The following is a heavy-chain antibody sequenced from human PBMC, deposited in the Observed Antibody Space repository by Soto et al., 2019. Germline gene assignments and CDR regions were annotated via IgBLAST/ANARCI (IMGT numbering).Heavy chain of an antibody. J-gene: IGHJ5*02. D-gene: IGHD3-3*01. Sequence: PGGSLRLSCAASGFTFSSYGMHWVRQAPGKGLEWVAVISYDGSNKYYADSVKGRFTISRDNSKNTLYLQMNSLRAEDTAVYYCAKGARYYDFWSGPDPSDNWFDPWGQGTLVTVSS. CDR1: GFTFSSYG. CDR3: AKGARYYDFWSGPDPSDNWFDP. CDR2: ISYDGSNK. V-gene: IGHV3-30*18.